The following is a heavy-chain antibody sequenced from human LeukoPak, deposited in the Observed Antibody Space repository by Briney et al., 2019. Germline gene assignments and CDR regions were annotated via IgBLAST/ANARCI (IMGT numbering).Heavy chain of an antibody. CDR2: IYYSGST. CDR3: ARDYRSYYGSGMVDDAFDI. CDR1: GGSVSSSSYY. Sequence: PSETLSLTCTVSGGSVSSSSYYWGWIRQPPGKGLEWIGSIYYSGSTHYNPSLKSRVTISLDKSKNQFSLKLSAVTAADTAVYYCARDYRSYYGSGMVDDAFDIWGQGTMVTVSS. V-gene: IGHV4-39*07. J-gene: IGHJ3*02. D-gene: IGHD3-10*01.